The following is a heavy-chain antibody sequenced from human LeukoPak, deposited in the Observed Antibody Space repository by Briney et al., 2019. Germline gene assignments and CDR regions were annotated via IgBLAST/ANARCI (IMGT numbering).Heavy chain of an antibody. V-gene: IGHV1-69*05. J-gene: IGHJ3*02. D-gene: IGHD2/OR15-2a*01. CDR2: IIPIFGTA. Sequence: SVKVSCKASGGTFSSYAISWVRQAPGQGLEWMGGIIPIFGTANYAQQFQGRVTITTDESTSTAYMELSSLRSEDTAVYYCATKNSIPRFSHGAFDIWGQGTMVTVSS. CDR1: GGTFSSYA. CDR3: ATKNSIPRFSHGAFDI.